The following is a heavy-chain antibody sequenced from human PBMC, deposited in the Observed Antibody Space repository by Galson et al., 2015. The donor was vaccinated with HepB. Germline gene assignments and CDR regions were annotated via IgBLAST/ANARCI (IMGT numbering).Heavy chain of an antibody. CDR2: IIPIFGTA. CDR1: GGTFSSYA. J-gene: IGHJ4*02. Sequence: SVKVSCKASGGTFSSYAISWVRQAPGQGLEWMGGIIPIFGTANYAQKFQGRVTITADKSTSTAYMELSSLRSEDTAVYYCARAWEYCSGGSCYSYDYWGQGTLVTVSS. CDR3: ARAWEYCSGGSCYSYDY. V-gene: IGHV1-69*06. D-gene: IGHD2-15*01.